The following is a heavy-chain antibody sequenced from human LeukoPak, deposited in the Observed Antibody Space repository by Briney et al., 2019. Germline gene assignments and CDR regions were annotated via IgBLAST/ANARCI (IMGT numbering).Heavy chain of an antibody. Sequence: PGGSLRLSCAASGFTVSSNYMSWVRQAPGKGLEWISVIYSGGSTYYADSVKGRFTISRDNAKNSLYLQMNSLRAEDTAVYYCARDTVADAFDIWGQGTMVTVSS. CDR3: ARDTVADAFDI. CDR2: IYSGGST. J-gene: IGHJ3*02. D-gene: IGHD4-17*01. V-gene: IGHV3-53*01. CDR1: GFTVSSNY.